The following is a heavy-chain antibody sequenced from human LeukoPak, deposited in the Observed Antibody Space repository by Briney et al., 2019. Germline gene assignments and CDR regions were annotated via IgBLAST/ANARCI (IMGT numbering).Heavy chain of an antibody. V-gene: IGHV5-51*01. Sequence: HGESLKISCKGSGYNFSGYWIAWVRQLAGKGLEWMGIIYPADSDTTYSPSFQGQVTISADKSITTAYLQWSSLKASDTAMYYCATPHDATAYYYDGSGYFYWGQGTLVTVSS. J-gene: IGHJ4*02. CDR2: IYPADSDT. CDR3: ATPHDATAYYYDGSGYFY. CDR1: GYNFSGYW. D-gene: IGHD3-22*01.